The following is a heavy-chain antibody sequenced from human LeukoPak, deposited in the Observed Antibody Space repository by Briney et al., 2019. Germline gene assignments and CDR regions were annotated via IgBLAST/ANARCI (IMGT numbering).Heavy chain of an antibody. CDR3: ARDGQYSSSLFDY. CDR1: GYSISSGYY. V-gene: IGHV4-38-2*02. D-gene: IGHD6-6*01. J-gene: IGHJ4*01. Sequence: PSETLSLTCTVSGYSISSGYYWGWIRQPPGKGLEWIGSIYHSGSTYYNPSLKSRVTISVDTSKNQFSLKLSSVTAADTAVYYCARDGQYSSSLFDYWGQGTLVTVSS. CDR2: IYHSGST.